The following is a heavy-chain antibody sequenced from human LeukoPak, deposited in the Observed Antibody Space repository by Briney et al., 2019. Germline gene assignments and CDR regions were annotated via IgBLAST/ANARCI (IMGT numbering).Heavy chain of an antibody. Sequence: GASVKVSCKASGGTFSSYAISWVRQAPGQGLEWMGGIIPIFGTANYAQKFQGRVMITADESTSTAYMELSSLRSEDTAVYYCARGRGDSSGWYDDFDYWGQGTLVTVSS. CDR2: IIPIFGTA. CDR1: GGTFSSYA. CDR3: ARGRGDSSGWYDDFDY. J-gene: IGHJ4*02. V-gene: IGHV1-69*13. D-gene: IGHD6-19*01.